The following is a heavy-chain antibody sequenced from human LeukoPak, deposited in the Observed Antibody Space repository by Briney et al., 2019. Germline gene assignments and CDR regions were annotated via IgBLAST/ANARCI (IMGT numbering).Heavy chain of an antibody. CDR1: LASIISYY. CDR2: VYYSGST. D-gene: IGHD2-2*01. V-gene: IGHV4-59*08. CDR3: GTLFPAAYFDF. Sequence: PSETLSLTCTVYLASIISYYWTWIRQPPGKGLEYIGNVYYSGSTNYNPSLKSRVTISLDMSKNQFSLKLSSVTAADTAVYYCGTLFPAAYFDFWGQGTLVTVSS. J-gene: IGHJ4*02.